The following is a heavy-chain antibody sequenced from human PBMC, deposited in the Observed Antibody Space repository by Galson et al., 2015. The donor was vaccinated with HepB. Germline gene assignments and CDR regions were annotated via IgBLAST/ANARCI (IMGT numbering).Heavy chain of an antibody. CDR1: GGTFSSYA. Sequence: SVKVSCKASGGTFSSYAISWVRQAPGQGLEWMGGIIPIFGTANYAQKFQGRVTITADESTSTAYMELSSLRSEDTAVYYCARDIPVAGSYSPRLRYYYGMDVWGQGTTVTVSS. J-gene: IGHJ6*02. CDR3: ARDIPVAGSYSPRLRYYYGMDV. V-gene: IGHV1-69*13. CDR2: IIPIFGTA. D-gene: IGHD3-10*01.